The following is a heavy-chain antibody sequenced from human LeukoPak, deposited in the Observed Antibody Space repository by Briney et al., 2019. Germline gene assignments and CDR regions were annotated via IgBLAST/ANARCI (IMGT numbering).Heavy chain of an antibody. V-gene: IGHV3-30*02. J-gene: IGHJ3*02. CDR2: IRYDGSDK. CDR3: AKNRFGQNYADAFEI. Sequence: PGGSLRLSCAASGFTFSSYDMHWVRQAPGKGLEWAAFIRYDGSDKYYVGSVMGRFTVSRDNSRNILYLQMIFLSAEDTAVYYCAKNRFGQNYADAFEIWGQGTMVRVCS. CDR1: GFTFSSYD. D-gene: IGHD5-24*01.